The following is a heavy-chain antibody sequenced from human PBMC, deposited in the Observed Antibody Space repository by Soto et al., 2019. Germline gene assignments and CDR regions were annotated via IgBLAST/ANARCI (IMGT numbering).Heavy chain of an antibody. CDR2: IYWDDDK. D-gene: IGHD3-3*01. CDR3: AHRVLRTVFGLVTTTAIYFDF. Sequence: QITLNESGPTQVKPRQTLTLTCTFSGFSLTTSGVGVGWIRQSPGKAPEWLALIYWDDDKRYSPSLKSRLTITKDTSKNQGVLTMADGDPADTATYYCAHRVLRTVFGLVTTTAIYFDFWGQGTPVAVSS. CDR1: GFSLTTSGVG. J-gene: IGHJ4*02. V-gene: IGHV2-5*02.